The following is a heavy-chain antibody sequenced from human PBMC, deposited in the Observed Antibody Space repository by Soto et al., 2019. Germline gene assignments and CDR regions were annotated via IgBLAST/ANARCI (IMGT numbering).Heavy chain of an antibody. CDR2: IYYSGST. Sequence: QVQLQESGPGLVKPSETLSLTCTVSCGSISSYYWSWIRQPPGKGLEWIGYIYYSGSTNYNPSLKSRVTISVDTSKPQFSVKLSSVTAADTAVYYCARDYSSGWYGLGYWGQGTLVTVSA. J-gene: IGHJ4*02. CDR1: CGSISSYY. CDR3: ARDYSSGWYGLGY. D-gene: IGHD6-19*01. V-gene: IGHV4-59*01.